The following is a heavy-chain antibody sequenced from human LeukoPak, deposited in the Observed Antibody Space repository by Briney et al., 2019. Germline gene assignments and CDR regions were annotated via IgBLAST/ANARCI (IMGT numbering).Heavy chain of an antibody. J-gene: IGHJ4*02. V-gene: IGHV3-48*03. CDR1: GFTFSSFE. CDR2: ISISGSTI. Sequence: GGSLKLSCAASGFTFSSFEMNWVRQAPGKGLEWVSYISISGSTIYYADSVKGRFTLSRDNARNSLFLQMNSLRAEDTAVYYCAREMGGYPFDYWGQGTLVTVSS. CDR3: AREMGGYPFDY. D-gene: IGHD5-12*01.